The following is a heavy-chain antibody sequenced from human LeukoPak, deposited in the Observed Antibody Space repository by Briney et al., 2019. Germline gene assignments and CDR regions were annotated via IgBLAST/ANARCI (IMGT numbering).Heavy chain of an antibody. D-gene: IGHD3-22*01. V-gene: IGHV3-7*01. CDR3: ARESPRYYDSSGRAFDI. J-gene: IGHJ3*02. Sequence: GGSLRLSCAASGFTFSSYWMSWVRQAPGKGLEWVANIKQDGSEKYYVDSVKGRFTISRDNAKNSLYLQMNSLRAEDTAVYYCARESPRYYDSSGRAFDIWGQGTMVTVSS. CDR1: GFTFSSYW. CDR2: IKQDGSEK.